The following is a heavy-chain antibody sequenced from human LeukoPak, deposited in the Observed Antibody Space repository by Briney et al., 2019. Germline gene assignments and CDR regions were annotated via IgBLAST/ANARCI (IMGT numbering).Heavy chain of an antibody. Sequence: RSLRLSCAASGFTFSSYGMHWVRQAPGKGLEWVAVIWYDGSNKYYADSVKGRFTISRDNSKNTLYLQMNSLRAEDTAVYYCARGRDSSGYSFDYWGQGTLVTVSS. CDR3: ARGRDSSGYSFDY. J-gene: IGHJ4*02. D-gene: IGHD3-22*01. V-gene: IGHV3-33*01. CDR1: GFTFSSYG. CDR2: IWYDGSNK.